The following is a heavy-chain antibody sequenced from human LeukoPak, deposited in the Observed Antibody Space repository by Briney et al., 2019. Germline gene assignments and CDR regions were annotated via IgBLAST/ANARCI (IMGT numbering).Heavy chain of an antibody. CDR1: GFTFSSYS. D-gene: IGHD5-18*01. J-gene: IGHJ4*02. CDR2: ISSGSSTI. V-gene: IGHV3-48*01. Sequence: PGGSLRLSCAASGFTFSSYSMNWVRQAPGKGLEWVSYISSGSSTIYYADSVKGRFTISRDNAKNSLYLQMNSLRAEDTAVYYCAREHVDTAMVTRGFDYWGQGTLVTVSS. CDR3: AREHVDTAMVTRGFDY.